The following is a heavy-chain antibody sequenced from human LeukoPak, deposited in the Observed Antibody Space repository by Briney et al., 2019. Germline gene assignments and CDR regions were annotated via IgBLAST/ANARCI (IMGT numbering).Heavy chain of an antibody. V-gene: IGHV4-39*01. CDR2: VYYSGST. Sequence: SETLSLTCTVSGGSISSSSYYWGWIRQPPGTGLEWIGSVYYSGSTYYNPSLKSRVTISVDTSKNQFSLKLSSVTAADTAVYYCASSPRGYSYGYGDYFDYWGQGTLVTVSS. CDR3: ASSPRGYSYGYGDYFDY. J-gene: IGHJ4*02. CDR1: GGSISSSSYY. D-gene: IGHD5-18*01.